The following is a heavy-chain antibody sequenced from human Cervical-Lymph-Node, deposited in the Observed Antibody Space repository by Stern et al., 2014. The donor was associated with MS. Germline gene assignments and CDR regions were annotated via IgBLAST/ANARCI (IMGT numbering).Heavy chain of an antibody. J-gene: IGHJ3*02. CDR1: GYSFTSYW. CDR2: IYPGDSDT. CDR3: ARYCSSNSCLSKDAFDI. V-gene: IGHV5-51*03. Sequence: EVQLVESGAEVKKPGESLKISCKGSGYSFTSYWIGWVRQMPGKGLEWMGIIYPGDSDTRYSPSFQGQVTISADKSISTAYLQWSSLKASDTAMYYCARYCSSNSCLSKDAFDIWGQGTMVTVSS. D-gene: IGHD2-2*01.